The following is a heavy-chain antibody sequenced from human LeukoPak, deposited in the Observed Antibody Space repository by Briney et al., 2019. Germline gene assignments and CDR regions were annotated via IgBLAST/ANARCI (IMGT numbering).Heavy chain of an antibody. D-gene: IGHD3-10*01. Sequence: SETLSLTCTVSGGSISSGSYYWSWIRRPAGKGLEWIGRIYSSGSTNYNPSLKSRVTISVDTSKNQFSLKLSSVTAADTAVYYCARVSWGSGSYYNDYWGQGTLVTVSS. CDR3: ARVSWGSGSYYNDY. CDR1: GGSISSGSYY. CDR2: IYSSGST. J-gene: IGHJ4*02. V-gene: IGHV4-61*02.